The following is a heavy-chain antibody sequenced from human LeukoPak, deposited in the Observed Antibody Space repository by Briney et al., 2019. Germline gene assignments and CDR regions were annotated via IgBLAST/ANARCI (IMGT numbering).Heavy chain of an antibody. CDR1: GFTFSSYS. CDR3: ARGGYSSTLYGRYQH. Sequence: PGGSLRLSCAASGFTFSSYSMNWVRQAPGEGLEWVSSISSSSSYIYYADSVKGRFTISRDNAKNSLYLQMNSLRAEDTAVYYCARGGYSSTLYGRYQHWGQGTLVTVSP. V-gene: IGHV3-21*01. D-gene: IGHD6-13*01. CDR2: ISSSSSYI. J-gene: IGHJ1*01.